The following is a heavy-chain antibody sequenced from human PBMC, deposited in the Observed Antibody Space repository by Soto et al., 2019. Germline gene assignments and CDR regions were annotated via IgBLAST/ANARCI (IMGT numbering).Heavy chain of an antibody. CDR3: ARVKEVGATGWFDP. Sequence: RSLTCTVSGGSISSYYWSWIRQPAGKGLEWIGRIYTSGSTNYNPSLKSRVTMSVDTSKNQFSLKLSSVTAADTAAYYCARVKEVGATGWFDPWGQGTLVTVSS. V-gene: IGHV4-4*07. J-gene: IGHJ5*02. CDR1: GGSISSYY. D-gene: IGHD1-26*01. CDR2: IYTSGST.